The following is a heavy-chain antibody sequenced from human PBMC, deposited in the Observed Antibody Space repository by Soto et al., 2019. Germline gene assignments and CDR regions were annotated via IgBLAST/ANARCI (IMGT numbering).Heavy chain of an antibody. D-gene: IGHD1-7*01. J-gene: IGHJ5*02. V-gene: IGHV4-59*01. CDR3: AREQIRYNWTYAGFFDP. CDR1: VGSISIYY. CDR2: IYYSGST. Sequence: AETLSLTCIFSVGSISIYYWGWIRQPPGKGPEWIGYIYYSGSTNYNPSLKSRVTISVDTSKNQFSLKLSSVTAADTAVYYCAREQIRYNWTYAGFFDPWGQGTLVTVSS.